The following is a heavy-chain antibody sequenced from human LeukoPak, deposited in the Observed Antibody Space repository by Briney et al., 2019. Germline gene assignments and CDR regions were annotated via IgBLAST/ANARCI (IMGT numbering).Heavy chain of an antibody. Sequence: ASVKVSCKASGLTFTGVNYIHWVRQAPGQGPEWMGWINTINGVTDYARKFQGRVTMTRDTSISTAYMELHRLTFDDMAMYYCTRDRLNKWFDPWGQGTLVTVSS. D-gene: IGHD5-12*01. CDR1: GLTFTGVNY. CDR3: TRDRLNKWFDP. CDR2: INTINGVT. V-gene: IGHV1-2*02. J-gene: IGHJ5*02.